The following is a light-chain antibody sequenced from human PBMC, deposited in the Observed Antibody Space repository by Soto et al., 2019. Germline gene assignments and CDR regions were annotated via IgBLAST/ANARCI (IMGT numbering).Light chain of an antibody. CDR3: QKYYRSSIT. V-gene: IGKV3-20*01. Sequence: TQSPATLSVSPGDSATLSCRASQSVSSSYLAWYQQKPGQAPRLLIYGASSRATGIPDRFSGSGSGTEFTLTISRLQPDDFATYYCQKYYRSSITFGQGTRLEIK. CDR2: GAS. CDR1: QSVSSSY. J-gene: IGKJ5*01.